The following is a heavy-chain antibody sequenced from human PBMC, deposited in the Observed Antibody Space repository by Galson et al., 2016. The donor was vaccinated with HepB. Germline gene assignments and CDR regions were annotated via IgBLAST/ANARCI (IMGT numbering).Heavy chain of an antibody. Sequence: SLRLSCAASGFRFGTYAMHWVRQAPGKGLEWVAGISNDGNNKYYIDSAKGRFTISRDNFRNTLYLQLSSLRAEDTGVYYCARDGGAAWIQLWFDNWGHGTVVTVSP. CDR3: ARDGGAAWIQLWFDN. CDR1: GFRFGTYA. CDR2: ISNDGNNK. D-gene: IGHD5-18*01. V-gene: IGHV3-30*04. J-gene: IGHJ4*01.